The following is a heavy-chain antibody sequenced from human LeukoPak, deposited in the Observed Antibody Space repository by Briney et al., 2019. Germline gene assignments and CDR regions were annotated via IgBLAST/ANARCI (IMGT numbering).Heavy chain of an antibody. Sequence: SVKVSCKASGGTFSSYAISWVRQAPGQGLEWMGGIIPIFGTANYAQKFQGRVTITTDESTSTAYMELSSLRSEDTAMYYCAIPQEAGFEYYYYYMDVWGKGTTVTVSS. D-gene: IGHD3-10*01. CDR1: GGTFSSYA. CDR2: IIPIFGTA. CDR3: AIPQEAGFEYYYYYMDV. J-gene: IGHJ6*03. V-gene: IGHV1-69*05.